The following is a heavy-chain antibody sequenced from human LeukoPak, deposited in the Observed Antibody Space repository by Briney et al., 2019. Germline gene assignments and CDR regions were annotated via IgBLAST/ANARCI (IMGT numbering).Heavy chain of an antibody. V-gene: IGHV4-61*02. Sequence: SSQTLSLTCTVSGGSISSGSYYWSWIRQPAGKGLEWIGRIYTSGSTNYNPSLKSRVTISVDTSKNQFSLKLSSVTAADTAVYYCARASDPIVGARGYFDYWGQGTLVTVSS. J-gene: IGHJ4*02. D-gene: IGHD1-26*01. CDR2: IYTSGST. CDR1: GGSISSGSYY. CDR3: ARASDPIVGARGYFDY.